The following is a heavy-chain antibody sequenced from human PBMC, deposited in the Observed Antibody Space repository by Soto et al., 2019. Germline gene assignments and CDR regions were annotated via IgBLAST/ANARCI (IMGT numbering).Heavy chain of an antibody. V-gene: IGHV3-15*07. Sequence: EVQLVESGGGLVKPGGSLRLSCAASGFTFSNAWMNWVRQAPGKGLEWVDRIKSKTDGGTTDYAAPVKGRFTISRDDSKNTLYLQMNSLKTEDTAVYYCTTDEGGDYGPTVWYYYGMDVWGQGTTVTVSS. CDR2: IKSKTDGGTT. CDR1: GFTFSNAW. CDR3: TTDEGGDYGPTVWYYYGMDV. D-gene: IGHD4-17*01. J-gene: IGHJ6*02.